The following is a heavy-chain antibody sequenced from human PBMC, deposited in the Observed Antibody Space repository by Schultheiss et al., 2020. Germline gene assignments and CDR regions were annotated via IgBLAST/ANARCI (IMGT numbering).Heavy chain of an antibody. CDR2: IYHSGNT. Sequence: SETLSLTCTVSGGSVSSSNYYWGWIRQPPGKGLEWIGSIYHSGNTNYNPSLKSRVTISIDTSTNQFSLKLSSPTAADTGVYYCARDRGGALHYYGMDVWGQGTTVTVSS. CDR1: GGSVSSSNYY. J-gene: IGHJ6*02. D-gene: IGHD2-21*01. CDR3: ARDRGGALHYYGMDV. V-gene: IGHV4-39*07.